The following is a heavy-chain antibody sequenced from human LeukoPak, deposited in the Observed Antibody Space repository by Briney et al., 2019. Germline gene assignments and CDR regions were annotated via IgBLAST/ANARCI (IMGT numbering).Heavy chain of an antibody. CDR2: ISTSADT. V-gene: IGHV3-23*01. CDR1: GFTFSSYA. D-gene: IGHD7-27*01. J-gene: IGHJ4*02. CDR3: AKRGTNWGLPDY. Sequence: QPGGSLRLSCAASGFTFSSYAMTWVRQAPGKGLEWVSTISTSADTYYADSVKGRFTISRDNSKNTLYLHMNTLRPEDTALYYCAKRGTNWGLPDYWGQGALVTVSS.